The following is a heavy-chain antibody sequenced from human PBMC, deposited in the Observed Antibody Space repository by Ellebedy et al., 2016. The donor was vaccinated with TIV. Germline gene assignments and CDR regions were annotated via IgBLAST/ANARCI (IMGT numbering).Heavy chain of an antibody. CDR2: IKYEGADK. D-gene: IGHD3-16*01. J-gene: IGHJ4*02. CDR1: GFTFSVTW. V-gene: IGHV3-7*01. CDR3: VRARNYALDS. Sequence: GESLKISCAASGFTFSVTWMSWARQAPGQGLEWVARIKYEGADKDYVDYVKGRFTISRDNAKNSLYLQMNSLRVEDTAVYFCVRARNYALDSWGQGTLVTVSS.